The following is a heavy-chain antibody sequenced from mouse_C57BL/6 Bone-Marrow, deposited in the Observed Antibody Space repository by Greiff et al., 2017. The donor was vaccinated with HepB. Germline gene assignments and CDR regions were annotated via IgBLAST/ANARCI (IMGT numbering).Heavy chain of an antibody. CDR1: GYTFTDYE. J-gene: IGHJ4*01. V-gene: IGHV1-15*01. Sequence: QVQLQQSGAELVRPGASVTLSCTASGYTFTDYEMHWVKQPPVHGLEWIVSFDPETGCTAYNQKFKGKAILTADKSSSTAYMELRSLTSEDSAVYYCTSYSNYAMDYWGQGTSVTVSS. D-gene: IGHD2-5*01. CDR3: TSYSNYAMDY. CDR2: FDPETGCT.